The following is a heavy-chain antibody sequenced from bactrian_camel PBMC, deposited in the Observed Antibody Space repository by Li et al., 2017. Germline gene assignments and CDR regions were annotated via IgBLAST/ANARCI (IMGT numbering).Heavy chain of an antibody. J-gene: IGHJ7*01. D-gene: IGHD2*01. V-gene: IGHV3S53*01. CDR2: IDADGNT. Sequence: HVQLVESGGDSVQAGGSLRLSCVFSGIHQRYCFGWFRQAPGKEREGVAVIDADGNTRYSDAVKGRFTISKDNAEDTVYLQMNSLKPEDTATYYCAADSFASSGGYCNVNYNGMDYWGKGTQVTVS. CDR1: GIHQRYC.